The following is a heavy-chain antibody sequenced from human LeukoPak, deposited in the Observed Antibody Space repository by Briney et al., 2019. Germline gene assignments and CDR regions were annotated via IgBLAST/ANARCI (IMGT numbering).Heavy chain of an antibody. J-gene: IGHJ6*03. CDR3: ARRRNYYYYMDV. Sequence: PGGSLRLSCAASGFTFSGYAMHWVRQAPGKAPEYVSAISSNGVNTYYADSVRGRFTISRDNSKNTLYLQMGSLRSEDMAVYYCARRRNYYYYMDVWGKGPTAAVSS. CDR1: GFTFSGYA. CDR2: ISSNGVNT. V-gene: IGHV3-64*02.